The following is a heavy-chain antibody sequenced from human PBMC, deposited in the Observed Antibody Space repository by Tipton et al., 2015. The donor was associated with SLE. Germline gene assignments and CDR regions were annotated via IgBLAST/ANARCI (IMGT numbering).Heavy chain of an antibody. CDR1: GFTFNSYS. CDR2: ITSNGGST. CDR3: VKEGDYYGSGSYYLPFDY. Sequence: GSLRLSCVASGFTFNSYSMHWVRQAPGKGLEYVSTITSNGGSTYYADSVKGRFTISRDNSNNTLYVQMSSLRAEDTAVYYCVKEGDYYGSGSYYLPFDYWGQGTLVTVSS. V-gene: IGHV3-64*05. J-gene: IGHJ4*02. D-gene: IGHD3-10*01.